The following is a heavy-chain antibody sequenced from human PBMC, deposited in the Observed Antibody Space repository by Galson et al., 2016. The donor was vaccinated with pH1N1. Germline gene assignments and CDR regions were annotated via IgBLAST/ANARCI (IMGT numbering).Heavy chain of an antibody. J-gene: IGHJ4*02. Sequence: QSGADVKKPGESLKISCQGSGYSFPRYWVAWVRQMPGTGLEWMAIMYPDDSDIKYSPSFEGQVTISADKSISTAYLQWSSLKASDTAMYYCARYSGSFFFDYWGQGTLVTVSS. V-gene: IGHV5-51*01. CDR3: ARYSGSFFFDY. CDR1: GYSFPRYW. D-gene: IGHD1-26*01. CDR2: MYPDDSDI.